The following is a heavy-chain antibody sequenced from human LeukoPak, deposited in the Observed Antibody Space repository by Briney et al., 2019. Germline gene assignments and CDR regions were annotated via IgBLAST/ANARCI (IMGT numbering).Heavy chain of an antibody. CDR1: GGSFSGHY. J-gene: IGHJ5*02. Sequence: NASETLSLTCAVYGGSFSGHYWSWIRQPPGKGLEWIGEINHSGSTNYNPSLKSRVTISVDTSKNQFSLKLSSVTAADTAVYYCARSSRYYGSGSYSPHNWFDPWGQGTLVTVSS. V-gene: IGHV4-34*01. CDR3: ARSSRYYGSGSYSPHNWFDP. CDR2: INHSGST. D-gene: IGHD3-10*01.